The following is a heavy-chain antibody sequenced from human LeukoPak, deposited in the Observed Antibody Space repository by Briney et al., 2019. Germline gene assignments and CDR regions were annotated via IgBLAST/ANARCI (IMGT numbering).Heavy chain of an antibody. J-gene: IGHJ1*01. Sequence: GGSLRLSCAASGFTFSSYAMTWVRQAPGKWLEWVSIISGSGDSAYYADSVKGRFTISRDNSKNTLYLQMNSLRAEDTAVYYCAKDPLCSGGSCYGYFQHWGQGTLVTVSS. CDR3: AKDPLCSGGSCYGYFQH. CDR2: ISGSGDSA. CDR1: GFTFSSYA. D-gene: IGHD2-15*01. V-gene: IGHV3-23*01.